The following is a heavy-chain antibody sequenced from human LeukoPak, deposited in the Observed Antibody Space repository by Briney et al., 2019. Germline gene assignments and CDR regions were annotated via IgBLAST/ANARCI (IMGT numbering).Heavy chain of an antibody. D-gene: IGHD6-19*01. J-gene: IGHJ3*02. CDR1: DASISGYY. V-gene: IGHV4-59*08. Sequence: SETLSLTCTVSDASISGYYWSWIRQPPGKGLEWIGSIHFSGSTNYNPSLRSRVTISVDTSKNQFSLKLTSVTAADTAVYYCARLKYSSGWAGAFDIWGQGTMVTVSS. CDR3: ARLKYSSGWAGAFDI. CDR2: IHFSGST.